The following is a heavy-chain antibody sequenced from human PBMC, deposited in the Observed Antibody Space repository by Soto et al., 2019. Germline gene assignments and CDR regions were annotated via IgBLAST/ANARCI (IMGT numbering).Heavy chain of an antibody. CDR2: IYYSGST. V-gene: IGHV4-39*01. D-gene: IGHD3-10*01. J-gene: IGHJ6*03. CDR1: GGSISSSSYY. CDR3: ARHKAGGSGRYYYYYMDV. Sequence: SETLSLTCTVSGGSISSSSYYWGWIRQPPGKGLEWIGSIYYSGSTYYNPSLKSRVTISIDTSKNQFSLNLSSVTAADTAVYYCARHKAGGSGRYYYYYMDVWGKGTTVTVSS.